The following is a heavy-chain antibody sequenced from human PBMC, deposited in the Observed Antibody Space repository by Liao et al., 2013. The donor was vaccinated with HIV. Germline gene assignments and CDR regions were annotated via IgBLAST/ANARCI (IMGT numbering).Heavy chain of an antibody. V-gene: IGHV4-61*01. CDR2: IYHTGST. D-gene: IGHD3-3*01. CDR1: GDLIRRDNYY. J-gene: IGHJ4*02. CDR3: ARGRSRVFGVVTYFDY. Sequence: QVRLQESGPGLVKPSQTLSLTCTVSGDLIRRDNYYWSWIRQPPGKGLEWIGYIYHTGSTNYNPSLKRRLTISVDTSKNQFSLKLSSVTAADTAVYYCARGRSRVFGVVTYFDYWGQGTLVTVSS.